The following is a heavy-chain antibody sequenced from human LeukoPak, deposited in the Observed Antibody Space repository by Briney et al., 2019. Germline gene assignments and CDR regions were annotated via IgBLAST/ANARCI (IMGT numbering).Heavy chain of an antibody. CDR1: ALSIDDYG. J-gene: IGHJ4*02. V-gene: IGHV3-20*04. Sequence: GGSLRFSCVASALSIDDYGMSWVRQAPGKGLEWISGIDWSGGAISYSDSVKGRFTISRDNTKNSLYLQMTSLRVDDTAVYYCARDLSASWYSLAYWGQGTLVTVSS. CDR2: IDWSGGAI. CDR3: ARDLSASWYSLAY. D-gene: IGHD6-13*01.